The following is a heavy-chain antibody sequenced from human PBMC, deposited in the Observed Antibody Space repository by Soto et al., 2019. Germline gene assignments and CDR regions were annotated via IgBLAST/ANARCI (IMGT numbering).Heavy chain of an antibody. CDR1: GDTFTGYY. CDR3: AREDSGGNPPMS. Sequence: QVQLVQSGAEVKKPGASVKVSCEASGDTFTGYYVHWVRQAPGQGLEWMGWISPHGGGAKYAQNFQGRVTLTTDTAHSTAYMEVTRLRSDDTAVYFCAREDSGGNPPMSWGQGTLVTASS. D-gene: IGHD6-25*01. CDR2: ISPHGGGA. V-gene: IGHV1-2*02. J-gene: IGHJ4*02.